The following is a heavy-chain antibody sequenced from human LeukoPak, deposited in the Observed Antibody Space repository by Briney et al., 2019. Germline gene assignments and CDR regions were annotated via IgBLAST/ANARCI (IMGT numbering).Heavy chain of an antibody. Sequence: SETLSLTCTVSDDPINSGVYYWNWIRPPAGKGLEWIGNIYTSGTTTNSNPSLKSRVAISLDTSKNHFSLKLSSVTAADTAVYYCARAKKRSGRSRNFYLDVWGKGTTVTVSS. D-gene: IGHD1-26*01. J-gene: IGHJ6*03. CDR3: ARAKKRSGRSRNFYLDV. CDR2: IYTSGTTT. V-gene: IGHV4-61*09. CDR1: DDPINSGVYY.